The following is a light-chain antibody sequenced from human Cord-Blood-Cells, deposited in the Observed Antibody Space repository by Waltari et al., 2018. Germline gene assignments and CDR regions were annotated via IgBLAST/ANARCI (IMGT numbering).Light chain of an antibody. Sequence: QSALTQPASVSGSPGQSITISCTGTSSDVGSYTLVSWYQQHPGKAPKLMIYEGSKRPSGVSNRFSGPKSGNTASLTISGLQAEDEADYYCCSYAGSSTSWVFGGGTKLTVL. CDR2: EGS. V-gene: IGLV2-23*01. CDR1: SSDVGSYTL. J-gene: IGLJ3*02. CDR3: CSYAGSSTSWV.